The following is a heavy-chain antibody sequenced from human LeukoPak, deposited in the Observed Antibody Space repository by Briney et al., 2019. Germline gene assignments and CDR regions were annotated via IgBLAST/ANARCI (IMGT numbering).Heavy chain of an antibody. J-gene: IGHJ5*02. Sequence: TSSETLSLTCAVYGGSFSGYYWSWIRQPPGKGLEWIGEINHSGSTNYNPSLKSRVTISVDTSKNQFSLKLSSVTAADTAVYYCAMSRITIFGVGFDPWGQGTLVTVSS. D-gene: IGHD3-3*01. CDR3: AMSRITIFGVGFDP. CDR2: INHSGST. CDR1: GGSFSGYY. V-gene: IGHV4-34*01.